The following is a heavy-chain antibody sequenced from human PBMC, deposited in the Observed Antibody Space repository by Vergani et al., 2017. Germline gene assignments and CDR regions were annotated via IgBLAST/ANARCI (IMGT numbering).Heavy chain of an antibody. Sequence: QLQLHESGPGLVKPSETLSLTCTVSGDSISSSYYYWGWIRQPRGKGLEWIGSISYSETTFYNSSLKSRVTISVDTSKNQVSLKLRSVTAADTAVYYCARHFGSNYYPYYFDNGGQGTLVTVSS. D-gene: IGHD1-26*01. CDR2: ISYSETT. CDR1: GDSISSSYYY. J-gene: IGHJ4*02. CDR3: ARHFGSNYYPYYFDN. V-gene: IGHV4-39*01.